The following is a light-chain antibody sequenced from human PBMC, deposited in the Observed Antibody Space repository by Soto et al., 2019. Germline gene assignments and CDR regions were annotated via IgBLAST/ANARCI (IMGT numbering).Light chain of an antibody. CDR1: QDIRTE. J-gene: IGKJ1*01. CDR2: GTS. CDR3: LQDYNYPRT. Sequence: AIQMTQSPSSLSASVGDRITITCRASQDIRTELGWYQQKPGTAPTLLIYGTSTLQSGVPSRFSGSGSGTDFTLTISSLQPADFATYYCLQDYNYPRTFGQGTKVETK. V-gene: IGKV1-6*01.